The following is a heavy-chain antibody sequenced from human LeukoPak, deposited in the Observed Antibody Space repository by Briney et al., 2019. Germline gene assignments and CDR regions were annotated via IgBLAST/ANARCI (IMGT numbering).Heavy chain of an antibody. CDR1: GFSISSYW. J-gene: IGHJ4*02. CDR2: IDSDGSTT. V-gene: IGHV3-74*01. D-gene: IGHD1-26*01. CDR3: ASAYRGSSNAPFGY. Sequence: GGSLRLSCAASGFSISSYWMHWVRQAPGKGLVWVSRIDSDGSTTTYADSVKGRFTVSRDNAKNTLYLQMNSLRVEDTAVYYCASAYRGSSNAPFGYWGQGTLVTVSS.